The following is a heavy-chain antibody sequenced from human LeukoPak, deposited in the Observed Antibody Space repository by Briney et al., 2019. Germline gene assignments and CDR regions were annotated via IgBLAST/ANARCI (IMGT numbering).Heavy chain of an antibody. CDR2: IYTSGTT. CDR3: ARDQSTISYFHYGMDV. Sequence: SETLSLTCTVSGGSISSYYWSWIRQPAGKGLEWMGRIYTSGTTNSNPSLKSRVTMSVDTSKNQFSLKLSSVTAADTAVYYCARDQSTISYFHYGMDVWGQGTTVTVSS. D-gene: IGHD5-24*01. V-gene: IGHV4-4*07. CDR1: GGSISSYY. J-gene: IGHJ6*02.